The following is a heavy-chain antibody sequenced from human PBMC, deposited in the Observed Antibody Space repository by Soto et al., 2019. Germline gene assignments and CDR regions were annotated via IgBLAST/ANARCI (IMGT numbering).Heavy chain of an antibody. CDR3: ARAVTMVRGVNHDVFDI. CDR1: GGSISSGAYY. CDR2: IYYSGST. J-gene: IGHJ3*02. V-gene: IGHV4-31*03. Sequence: QVQLQESGPGLVKPSQTLSLTCTVSGGSISSGAYYWSWIRQHPGKGLEWIGYIYYSGSTYYNPSLKSRVTISVDTSKNQFSLKLSSVTAADTAVYYCARAVTMVRGVNHDVFDIWGQGTMVTVSS. D-gene: IGHD3-10*01.